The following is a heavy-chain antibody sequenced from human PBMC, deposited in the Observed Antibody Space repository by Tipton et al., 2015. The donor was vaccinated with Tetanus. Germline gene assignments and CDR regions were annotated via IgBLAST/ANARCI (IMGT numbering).Heavy chain of an antibody. V-gene: IGHV6-1*01. CDR3: ARGEYSSSSGYYGMDV. Sequence: GLVKPSQTLSLTCAISGDSVSSNSAAWNWIRQSPSRGLEWPGRTYYRSKWYNDYAVSVKSRITINPDTSKNQFSLQLNSVTHEDTAVYYCARGEYSSSSGYYGMDVWGQGTTVTVSS. D-gene: IGHD6-6*01. J-gene: IGHJ6*02. CDR1: GDSVSSNSAA. CDR2: TYYRSKWYN.